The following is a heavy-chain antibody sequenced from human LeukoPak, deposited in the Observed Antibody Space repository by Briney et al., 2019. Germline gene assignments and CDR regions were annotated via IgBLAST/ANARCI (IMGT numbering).Heavy chain of an antibody. CDR1: GFTFSSYW. J-gene: IGHJ4*02. D-gene: IGHD3-22*01. CDR3: AKYYYDSSGYYYPFDY. V-gene: IGHV3-7*03. CDR2: IKHDGSEK. Sequence: GGSLRLSCAASGFTFSSYWMSWVRQAPGKGLEWVANIKHDGSEKYYVDSVKGRFTISRDNAEKSVYLQMNSLRAEDTAVYYCAKYYYDSSGYYYPFDYWGQGTLVTVSS.